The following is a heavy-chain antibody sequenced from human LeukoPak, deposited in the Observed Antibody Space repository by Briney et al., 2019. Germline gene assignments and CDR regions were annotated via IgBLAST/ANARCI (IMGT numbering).Heavy chain of an antibody. D-gene: IGHD6-13*01. CDR3: ARSIIAAAGTGVEGFDY. CDR1: GGSISNYY. CDR2: IYYSGST. Sequence: TPSETLSLTCTVSGGSISNYYWSWIRQPPGKGLEWIGYIYYSGSTNYNPSLKSRVTISVDTSKNQFSLKLSSVTAADTAVYYCARSIIAAAGTGVEGFDYWGQGTLVTVSS. V-gene: IGHV4-59*01. J-gene: IGHJ4*02.